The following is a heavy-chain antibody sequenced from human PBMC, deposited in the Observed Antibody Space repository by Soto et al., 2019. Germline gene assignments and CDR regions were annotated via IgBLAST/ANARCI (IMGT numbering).Heavy chain of an antibody. J-gene: IGHJ4*02. V-gene: IGHV4-59*01. Sequence: QVQLQESGPGLVKPSETLSLTCTVSGGSISSYYWSWIRQPPGKGLEWIGYIYYSGSTNYNPSLKRRVTISVDTSKNQFSLKLNSVTAADTAVYYCARVRTYGLLPLVNDYWGQGTLVTVSS. CDR2: IYYSGST. CDR3: ARVRTYGLLPLVNDY. CDR1: GGSISSYY. D-gene: IGHD3-9*01.